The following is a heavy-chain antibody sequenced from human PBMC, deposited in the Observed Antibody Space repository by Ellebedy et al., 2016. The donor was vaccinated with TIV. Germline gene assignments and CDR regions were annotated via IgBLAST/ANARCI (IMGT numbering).Heavy chain of an antibody. Sequence: PGGSLRLSCAASGFNFRSFGMQWVRQAPGKGLEWVAFISYDGSIKYYGDSVKGRFTISRDNSKNTLYLQVDSLRAEDTAVYYCAKPRRTGSFHYYYGVDGWGQGTLVTVSS. CDR2: ISYDGSIK. D-gene: IGHD3-10*01. CDR3: AKPRRTGSFHYYYGVDG. J-gene: IGHJ4*02. V-gene: IGHV3-30*18. CDR1: GFNFRSFG.